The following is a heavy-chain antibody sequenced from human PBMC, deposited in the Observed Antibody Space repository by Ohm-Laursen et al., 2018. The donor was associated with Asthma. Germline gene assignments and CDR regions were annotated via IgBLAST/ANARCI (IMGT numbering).Heavy chain of an antibody. CDR2: ISGSGGST. J-gene: IGHJ6*02. D-gene: IGHD1-20*01. CDR1: GFTFSSYV. V-gene: IGHV3-23*01. CDR3: AKEITGFGIATAMYGMDV. Sequence: GSLRLSCTASGFTFSSYVMSWVRQAPGKGLEWVSAISGSGGSTYYADSVKGRFTISRDNSKNTLYLQMNSLRAEDTAVYYCAKEITGFGIATAMYGMDVWGQGTTVTVSS.